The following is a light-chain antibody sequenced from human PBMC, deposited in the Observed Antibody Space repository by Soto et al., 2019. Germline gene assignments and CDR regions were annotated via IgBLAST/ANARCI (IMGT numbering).Light chain of an antibody. CDR1: QSVSSSY. CDR2: GAS. CDR3: QQYGSSPPET. Sequence: EIVLTQSPGTLSLSPGERATLSCRASQSVSSSYLAWYQKKPGQAPRLLIYGASSRATGIPDRFSGSGSGTDFSLTISRLEPEDFAVYYCQQYGSSPPETFGQGTKLEIK. J-gene: IGKJ2*01. V-gene: IGKV3-20*01.